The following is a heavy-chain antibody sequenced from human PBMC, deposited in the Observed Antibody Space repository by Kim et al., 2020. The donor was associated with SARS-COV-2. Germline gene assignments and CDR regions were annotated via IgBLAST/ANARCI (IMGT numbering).Heavy chain of an antibody. V-gene: IGHV3-7*01. CDR1: GFPFTTYY. CDR2: IKPDGSDK. CDR3: ARGGGSYYSV. D-gene: IGHD1-26*01. J-gene: IGHJ4*02. Sequence: GGSLRLSCAASGFPFTTYYMTWVRQAPGKGLEWVANIKPDGSDKNYVESVKGRFTISRDNTEMSLSLQMNSLRVEDTAVYYCARGGGSYYSVWGRGTLVTVSS.